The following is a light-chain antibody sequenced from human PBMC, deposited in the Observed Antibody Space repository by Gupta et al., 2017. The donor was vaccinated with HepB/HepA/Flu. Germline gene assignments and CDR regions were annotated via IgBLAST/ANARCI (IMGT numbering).Light chain of an antibody. J-gene: IGLJ2*01. CDR1: SSHIGGNF. Sequence: QSVLTQPPSASGTPGQRVTTSCSGTSSHIGGNFVYWYQQFPGTAPKLLIYRNNQRPSGVPDRFSGSKSGTSASLAISGLRSEDELDYYCATWDDSLNNVVFGGGTKLTVL. CDR2: RNN. CDR3: ATWDDSLNNVV. V-gene: IGLV1-47*01.